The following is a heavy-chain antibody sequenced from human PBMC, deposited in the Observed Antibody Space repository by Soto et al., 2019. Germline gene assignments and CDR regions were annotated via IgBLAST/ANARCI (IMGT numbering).Heavy chain of an antibody. CDR1: GYSFTSYW. J-gene: IGHJ4*02. D-gene: IGHD3-16*01. V-gene: IGHV5-51*01. CDR2: IYPGDSDT. Sequence: LGESLKISCNGSGYSFTSYWIGLVLQMPGKGLEWMGIIYPGDSDTRYSPSFQGQVTISADKSIGTAYLQWSSLKASDTAMYYCARHQRDDASRKIDCWGQGTLVTVSS. CDR3: ARHQRDDASRKIDC.